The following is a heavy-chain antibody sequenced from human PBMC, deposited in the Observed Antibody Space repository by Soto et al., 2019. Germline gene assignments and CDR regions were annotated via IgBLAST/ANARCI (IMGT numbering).Heavy chain of an antibody. V-gene: IGHV3-33*01. D-gene: IGHD1-1*01. Sequence: GGSLRLSCEASGFSFNDHGMHWVRQAPGKGLEWVAVIWYHGRKTDYVDSVKGRFTISRDMSKSTVYLQMNSLSAEDTAVYYCARVSATGWNVNGRDYFDYWGQGALVTVSS. CDR3: ARVSATGWNVNGRDYFDY. CDR1: GFSFNDHG. J-gene: IGHJ4*02. CDR2: IWYHGRKT.